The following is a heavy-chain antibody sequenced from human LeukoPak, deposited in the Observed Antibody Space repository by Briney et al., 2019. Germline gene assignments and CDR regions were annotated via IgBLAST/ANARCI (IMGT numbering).Heavy chain of an antibody. Sequence: GGSLRLSCAASEFTFSRYSMIWVRQAPGKGLEWVANIKQDGSEKYYVDSVKGRFTISRDNAKNSLYLQMNSLRAEDTAVYYCASQNRSYYDFWSGHVYYFDYWGQGTLVTVSS. CDR3: ASQNRSYYDFWSGHVYYFDY. CDR2: IKQDGSEK. D-gene: IGHD3-3*01. CDR1: EFTFSRYS. J-gene: IGHJ4*02. V-gene: IGHV3-7*01.